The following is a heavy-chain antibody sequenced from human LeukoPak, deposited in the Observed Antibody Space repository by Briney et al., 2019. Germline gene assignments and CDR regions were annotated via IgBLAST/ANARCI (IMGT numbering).Heavy chain of an antibody. Sequence: GASVKVSCKASGYTFTGYYMHWVRQAPGQRLEWMGWINPNGADTNYAQKFQGRVTMTTDTSTSTAYMELRSLRSDDTAVYYCARGGPGMVANAHFDYWGQGTLVTVSS. V-gene: IGHV1-2*02. J-gene: IGHJ4*02. CDR3: ARGGPGMVANAHFDY. CDR2: INPNGADT. D-gene: IGHD5-12*01. CDR1: GYTFTGYY.